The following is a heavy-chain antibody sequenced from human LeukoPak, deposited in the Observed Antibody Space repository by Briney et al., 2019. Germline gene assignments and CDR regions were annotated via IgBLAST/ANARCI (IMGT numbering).Heavy chain of an antibody. CDR3: AEWNSVYWYFDL. D-gene: IGHD1-1*01. Sequence: GGSLRLSCAASGFTFSSYAMSWVRQVPGKGLEWVSGISVSGGSTYYADSVKGLFTISRDNSKSTLHLQVNSLRAEDTALYYCAEWNSVYWYFDLWGRGTLVTVSS. J-gene: IGHJ2*01. CDR1: GFTFSSYA. CDR2: ISVSGGST. V-gene: IGHV3-23*01.